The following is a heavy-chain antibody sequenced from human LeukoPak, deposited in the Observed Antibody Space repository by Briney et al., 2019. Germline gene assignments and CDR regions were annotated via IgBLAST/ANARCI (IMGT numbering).Heavy chain of an antibody. Sequence: PSETLSLTCTVSGGSISSYYWSWIRQPPGKGLEWIGYIYYSGSTNYNPSLKSRGTISVDTSKNQFSLKLSSVTAADTAVYYCARDRPGVSLDYWGQGTLVTVSS. V-gene: IGHV4-59*01. CDR2: IYYSGST. CDR3: ARDRPGVSLDY. D-gene: IGHD7-27*01. J-gene: IGHJ4*02. CDR1: GGSISSYY.